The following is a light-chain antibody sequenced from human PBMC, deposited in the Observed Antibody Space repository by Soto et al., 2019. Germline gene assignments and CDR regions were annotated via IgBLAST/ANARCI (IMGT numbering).Light chain of an antibody. V-gene: IGKV3-11*01. CDR2: DAS. J-gene: IGKJ4*01. CDR1: QGVSSD. Sequence: ETVMTQSPATLSVSPGERATLSCRASQGVSSDLAWYQQKPGQAPRLLIYDASNRATGIPARFRGSGSGTDFTLTISSLEPEDIAVYYCQQRSNWRVTFGGGTKVDIK. CDR3: QQRSNWRVT.